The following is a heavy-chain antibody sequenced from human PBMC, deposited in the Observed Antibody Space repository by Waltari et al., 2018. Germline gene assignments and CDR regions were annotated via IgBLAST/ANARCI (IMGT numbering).Heavy chain of an antibody. CDR3: ARQDYYYVKGYFDL. CDR2: IFYSGAT. CDR1: GGSISSVSYY. Sequence: QLQLQESGPGLVKPSATVSLTCTVSGGSISSVSYYWCWVRQPPGKGLEFIASIFYSGATYYNPSLESRVTISVDTSKNQFSLELTSVTDADTAVYYCARQDYYYVKGYFDLWGRGTLVTVSS. D-gene: IGHD3-22*01. J-gene: IGHJ2*01. V-gene: IGHV4-39*01.